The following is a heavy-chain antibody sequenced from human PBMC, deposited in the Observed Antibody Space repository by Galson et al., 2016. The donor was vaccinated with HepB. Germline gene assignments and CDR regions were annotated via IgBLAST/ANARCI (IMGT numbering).Heavy chain of an antibody. CDR3: ARGDSSYSGMDV. CDR2: IWYDGSKK. CDR1: GFTFSSHA. V-gene: IGHV3-33*08. Sequence: SLRLSCAASGFTFSSHAMHWVRQAPGKGLEWVAFIWYDGSKKYYGTSVEGRFTISRENAKKSLFLQMNSLRAGDTAVYYCARGDSSYSGMDVWGQGTAVTVSS. D-gene: IGHD6-6*01. J-gene: IGHJ6*02.